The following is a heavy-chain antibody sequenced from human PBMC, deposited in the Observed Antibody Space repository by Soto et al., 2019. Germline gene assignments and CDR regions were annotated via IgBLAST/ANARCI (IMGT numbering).Heavy chain of an antibody. Sequence: PGGSLRLSCAASGFTFSSYGMHWVRQAPGKGLEWVAVISYDGSNKYYADSVKGRFTISRDNSKNTLYLQMNSLRAEDTAVYYCAKMARGRYYDSSGSSRGAFDIWGQGTMVTVSS. CDR1: GFTFSSYG. V-gene: IGHV3-30*18. J-gene: IGHJ3*02. CDR3: AKMARGRYYDSSGSSRGAFDI. D-gene: IGHD3-22*01. CDR2: ISYDGSNK.